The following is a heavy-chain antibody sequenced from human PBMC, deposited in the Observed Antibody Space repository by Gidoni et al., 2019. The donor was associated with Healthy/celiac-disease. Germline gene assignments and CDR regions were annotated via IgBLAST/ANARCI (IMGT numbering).Heavy chain of an antibody. CDR2: INPSGGST. D-gene: IGHD3-22*01. CDR1: GYTFTSYY. Sequence: QVQLVQSGAEVKKPGASVKVSCKASGYTFTSYYMHWVRQAPGQGLEWMGIINPSGGSTSYAQKFQGRVTMTRDTSTSTVYMELSSLRSEDTAVYYCARVFYDSSGYYSREPVLDVWGQGTTVTVSS. CDR3: ARVFYDSSGYYSREPVLDV. J-gene: IGHJ6*02. V-gene: IGHV1-46*03.